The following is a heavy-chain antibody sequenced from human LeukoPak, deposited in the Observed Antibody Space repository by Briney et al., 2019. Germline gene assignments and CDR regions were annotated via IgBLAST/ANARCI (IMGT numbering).Heavy chain of an antibody. Sequence: PGGSLRLSCAASGFTFSSYAMSWVRQAPGKGLEWVSAISGSGGSTYYADSVKGRFTISRDNAKNSLYLQMNSLRAEDTALYYCAKSAAWGSYRYFDYWGQGTLVTVSS. CDR3: AKSAAWGSYRYFDY. V-gene: IGHV3-23*01. CDR2: ISGSGGST. J-gene: IGHJ4*02. D-gene: IGHD3-16*02. CDR1: GFTFSSYA.